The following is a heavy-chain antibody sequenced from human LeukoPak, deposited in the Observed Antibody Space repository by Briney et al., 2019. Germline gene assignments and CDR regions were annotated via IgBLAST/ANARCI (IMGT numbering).Heavy chain of an antibody. CDR1: GFTFSGSA. V-gene: IGHV3-73*01. Sequence: GGSLKLSCAASGFTFSGSAMHWVRQASGKGLEWVGRIRSKANSYATAYAASVKGRFTISRDDSKNTAYLQMNSLKTEDTAVSYCTRHQSGSYHNDYWGQGTLVTVSS. CDR2: IRSKANSYAT. CDR3: TRHQSGSYHNDY. D-gene: IGHD1-26*01. J-gene: IGHJ4*02.